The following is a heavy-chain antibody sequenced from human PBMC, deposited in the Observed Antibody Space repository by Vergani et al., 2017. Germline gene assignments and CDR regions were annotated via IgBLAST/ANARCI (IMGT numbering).Heavy chain of an antibody. V-gene: IGHV4-39*01. CDR3: ARHSSPTVTTNGDD. J-gene: IGHJ4*02. CDR1: GGSISSSSYY. D-gene: IGHD4-17*01. CDR2: IYYSGST. Sequence: QLQLQESGPGLVKPSETLSLTCTVSGGSISSSSYYWGWIRQPPGKGLEWIGSIYYSGSTYYNPSLKSRVTISVDTSKNQFSLKLSSVTAADTAVYYCARHSSPTVTTNGDDWGQGTLVTGSS.